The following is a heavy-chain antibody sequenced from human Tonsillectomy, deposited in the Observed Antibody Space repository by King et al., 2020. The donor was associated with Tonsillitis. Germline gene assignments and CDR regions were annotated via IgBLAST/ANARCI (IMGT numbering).Heavy chain of an antibody. CDR1: GGSFSGYY. Sequence: VQLQQWGAGLLKPSETLSLTCAVYGGSFSGYYWNWIRQPPGKGLEWLGEINPSGGTKYNPSLMSRVTVSLDTSKSQFSLKLSSVTAADTAVYYCARAQTYEDLSWGQGTLVTVSS. CDR2: INPSGGT. V-gene: IGHV4-34*01. CDR3: ARAQTYEDLS. J-gene: IGHJ5*02. D-gene: IGHD3-22*01.